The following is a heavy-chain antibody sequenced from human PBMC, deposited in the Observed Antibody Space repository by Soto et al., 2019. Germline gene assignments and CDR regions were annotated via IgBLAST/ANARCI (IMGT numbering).Heavy chain of an antibody. CDR2: VYYRGGR. V-gene: IGHV4-39*01. CDR1: GGSVSNSIYY. D-gene: IGHD1-7*01. Sequence: PSETLSLTCTVSGGSVSNSIYYWGWIRQSPGKGLVWIGGVYYRGGRYSKSSVKSRVTISVDTSKNQFSLTLTSVTATDTAVYHFVGPRRSELTQSYFEFRRQGAL. J-gene: IGHJ4*02. CDR3: VGPRRSELTQSYFEF.